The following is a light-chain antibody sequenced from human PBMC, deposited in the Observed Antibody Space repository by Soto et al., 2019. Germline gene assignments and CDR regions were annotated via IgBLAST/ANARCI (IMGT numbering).Light chain of an antibody. Sequence: EVVMTQSPGTLSLSPGEAATLSCRASQSVSSFLAWYQQKPGQAPRLLIYDASNRATGIPARFSGSGSGTDFTLTISSLEPEDFAVYYCQQHTNWPLTFGGETKVEIK. CDR2: DAS. CDR1: QSVSSF. V-gene: IGKV3-11*01. J-gene: IGKJ4*01. CDR3: QQHTNWPLT.